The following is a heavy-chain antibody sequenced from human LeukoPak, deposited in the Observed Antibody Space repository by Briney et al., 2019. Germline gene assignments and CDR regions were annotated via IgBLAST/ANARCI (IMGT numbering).Heavy chain of an antibody. V-gene: IGHV1-18*01. CDR1: GYTFTSYG. Sequence: ASMKVSCKAFGYTFTSYGVSWVRQAPGQGLEWMGWISAYNGNTNYAQNLQGRVTMTTDTSTSTAYLELRSLRSDDTAVYYCARGAYCGGDCSSSDAFDIWSQGTMVSVSS. CDR2: ISAYNGNT. J-gene: IGHJ3*02. CDR3: ARGAYCGGDCSSSDAFDI. D-gene: IGHD2-21*02.